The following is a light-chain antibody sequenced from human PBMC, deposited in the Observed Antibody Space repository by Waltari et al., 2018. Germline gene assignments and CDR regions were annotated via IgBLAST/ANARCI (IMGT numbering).Light chain of an antibody. J-gene: IGKJ2*01. CDR1: QSVGTF. CDR3: QQRSNWPMYT. CDR2: DAS. Sequence: EIVLTQSPATLSVSSGESATLSCRASQSVGTFLAWFQQKPGQAPRLLNYDASKRATGIPARFSGSGSGTEFSLTIRSLEPEDFAIYYCQQRSNWPMYTFGQGTKLEIK. V-gene: IGKV3-11*01.